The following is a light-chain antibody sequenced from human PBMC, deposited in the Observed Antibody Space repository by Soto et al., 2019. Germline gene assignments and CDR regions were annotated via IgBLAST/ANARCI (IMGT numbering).Light chain of an antibody. V-gene: IGLV2-8*01. J-gene: IGLJ1*01. Sequence: QSALTQPPSASGSPGQAVAISCTGTSSDVGGYNYVSLYQQYPGKAPKLIMYEVTKRPSGVPDRFSGSKSGNTASLTVSGLHAEDEADYYCCSYVGSNNYVFGTGSKLTVL. CDR3: CSYVGSNNYV. CDR1: SSDVGGYNY. CDR2: EVT.